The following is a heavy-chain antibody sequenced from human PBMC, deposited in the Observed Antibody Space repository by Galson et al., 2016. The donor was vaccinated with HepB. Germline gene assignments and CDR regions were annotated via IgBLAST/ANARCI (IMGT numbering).Heavy chain of an antibody. CDR2: IYWDDDK. CDR3: AHKAAIAAAAKWFDP. Sequence: PALVKPTQTLTLTCTFSGFSLTTSGVGVGWIRQPPGKALEWLALIYWDDDKSYSPSLKSRLTITKDTSKKQVVLTMTNMDPVDTATYYCAHKAAIAAAAKWFDPWGQGTLVTVSS. J-gene: IGHJ5*02. D-gene: IGHD6-25*01. CDR1: GFSLTTSGVG. V-gene: IGHV2-5*02.